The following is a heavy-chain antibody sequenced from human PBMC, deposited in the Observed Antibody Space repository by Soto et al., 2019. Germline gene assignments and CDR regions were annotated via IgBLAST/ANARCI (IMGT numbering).Heavy chain of an antibody. Sequence: QVQLVESGGGVVQPGRSLRLSCAASGFTFSSYAMHWVRQAPGKGLERVAVISYDGSNKYYADSVKGRFTISRYHSKNTLYLQMNRLRAEDTAVYYCARDGQKDIAAVFDYWGQGTLVTVSS. D-gene: IGHD6-13*01. J-gene: IGHJ4*02. CDR3: ARDGQKDIAAVFDY. V-gene: IGHV3-30-3*01. CDR2: ISYDGSNK. CDR1: GFTFSSYA.